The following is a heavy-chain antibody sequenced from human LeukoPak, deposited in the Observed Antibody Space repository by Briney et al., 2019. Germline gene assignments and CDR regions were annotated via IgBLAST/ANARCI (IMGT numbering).Heavy chain of an antibody. V-gene: IGHV3-23*01. J-gene: IGHJ4*02. D-gene: IGHD4-17*01. Sequence: SGGSLRLSCAASGFTFSSYAMSWVRQAPGKGLEWVSAISGSGGSTYYAGSVKGRFTISRDNSKNTLYLQMNSLRAEDTAVYYCAKFWATVTDYFDYWGQGTLVTVSS. CDR2: ISGSGGST. CDR1: GFTFSSYA. CDR3: AKFWATVTDYFDY.